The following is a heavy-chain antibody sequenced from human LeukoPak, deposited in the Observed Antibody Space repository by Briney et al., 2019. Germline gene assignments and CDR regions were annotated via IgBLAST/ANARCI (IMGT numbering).Heavy chain of an antibody. CDR1: GASINSGDYY. CDR3: SRATGRY. J-gene: IGHJ4*02. V-gene: IGHV4-30-4*01. CDR2: TYSSGNT. Sequence: TSETLSLTCTVSGASINSGDYYWCWICQPPGQGLEWIGYTYSSGNTYYNPSLKSRMKMSVDTSKNQFSLKLRSVTAADTAVYYCSRATGRYWGQGTLVTVSS.